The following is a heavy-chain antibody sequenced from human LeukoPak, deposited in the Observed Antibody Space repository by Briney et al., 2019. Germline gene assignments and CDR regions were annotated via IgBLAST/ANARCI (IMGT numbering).Heavy chain of an antibody. CDR2: ISSRSSYI. CDR3: AKKLKSPYYYDSSALGY. CDR1: GFTFSTYT. J-gene: IGHJ4*02. V-gene: IGHV3-21*01. D-gene: IGHD3-22*01. Sequence: PGGSLRLSCAASGFTFSTYTMNWVRQAPGKGLEWVSSISSRSSYIYYADSVKGRFTISRDNSKNTLYLQMNSLRAEDTAVYYCAKKLKSPYYYDSSALGYWGQGTLVTVSS.